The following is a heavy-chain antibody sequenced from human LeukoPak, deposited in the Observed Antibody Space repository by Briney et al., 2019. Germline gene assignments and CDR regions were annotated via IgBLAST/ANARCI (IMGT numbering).Heavy chain of an antibody. CDR2: IYYSGST. J-gene: IGHJ4*02. Sequence: SETLSLTCTVSGGSISSYYWSWIRQPPGKGLEWIGYIYYSGSTNYNPSLKSRVTISVDTSKNQFSLKLSSVTAADTAVYYCARHAEGYSGYDFVSYYFDYWGQGTLVTVSS. CDR1: GGSISSYY. CDR3: ARHAEGYSGYDFVSYYFDY. D-gene: IGHD5-12*01. V-gene: IGHV4-59*08.